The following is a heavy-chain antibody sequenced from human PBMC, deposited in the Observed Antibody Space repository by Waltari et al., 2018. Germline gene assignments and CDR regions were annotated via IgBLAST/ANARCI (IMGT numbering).Heavy chain of an antibody. CDR3: SDPPSDL. CDR1: GFTFSTYW. J-gene: IGHJ5*02. CDR2: VSQDGSKT. V-gene: IGHV3-7*03. Sequence: EVQLVESGGGLVQPGGSLRLACTTSGFTFSTYWMTWVRQAQGKGLEWLASVSQDGSKTHIVVSVNGRFTISRDNAKNSLYLQMNSLRTEDTAVYYCSDPPSDLWGQGTLVIVSS. D-gene: IGHD2-21*01.